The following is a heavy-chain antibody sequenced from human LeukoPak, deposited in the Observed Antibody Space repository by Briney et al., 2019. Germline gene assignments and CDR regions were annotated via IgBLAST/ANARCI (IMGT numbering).Heavy chain of an antibody. Sequence: GGSLRLSCVASGFTFSSYAMSWVRQAPGKGLEWVSGIRGSGGDTYYADSVKGRFTISRDNSKNTVYLQMNSLRVEDTAVYYCARDGGRVTTAPIDYWGQGTLVTVSS. V-gene: IGHV3-23*01. CDR2: IRGSGGDT. J-gene: IGHJ4*02. CDR3: ARDGGRVTTAPIDY. D-gene: IGHD4-17*01. CDR1: GFTFSSYA.